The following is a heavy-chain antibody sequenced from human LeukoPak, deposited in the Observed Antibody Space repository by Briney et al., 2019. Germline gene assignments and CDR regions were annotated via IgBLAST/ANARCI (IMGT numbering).Heavy chain of an antibody. J-gene: IGHJ3*02. CDR2: IRQDGNEK. CDR1: GFTFSDYW. CDR3: APSFDI. V-gene: IGHV3-7*01. Sequence: GGSLRLSCEASGFTFSDYWMNWVRQAPGKGLEWVASIRQDGNEKYYVDSVKGRFTISRDNAKNSLYLQMNSLRAEDTAVYYCAPSFDIWGQGTMVTVSS.